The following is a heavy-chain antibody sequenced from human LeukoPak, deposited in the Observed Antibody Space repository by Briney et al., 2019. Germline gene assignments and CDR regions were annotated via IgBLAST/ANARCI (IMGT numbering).Heavy chain of an antibody. CDR2: ISFDGGNK. D-gene: IGHD1-26*01. V-gene: IGHV3-30-3*01. J-gene: IGHJ4*02. CDR1: GFTFNNYA. Sequence: PGRSLRLSCAASGFTFNNYAIHWVRQAPGKGLEWVAIISFDGGNKYYADSVKGRFTISRDNSKNTLYLQMNSLRAEDTAVYYCARDGIVGSPLFKCDYWGQGTLVTVSS. CDR3: ARDGIVGSPLFKCDY.